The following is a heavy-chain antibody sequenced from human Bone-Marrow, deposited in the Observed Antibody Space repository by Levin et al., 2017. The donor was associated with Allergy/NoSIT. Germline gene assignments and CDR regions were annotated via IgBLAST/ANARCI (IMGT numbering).Heavy chain of an antibody. Sequence: SQTLSLTCTVSGGSISSSSYYWGWIRQPPGKGLEWIGSIYYSGSTYYNPSLKSRVTISVDTSKNQFSLKLSSVTAADTAVYYCAGLDVGAAAGTGYWGQGTLVTVSS. CDR2: IYYSGST. V-gene: IGHV4-39*01. D-gene: IGHD6-13*01. CDR1: GGSISSSSYY. J-gene: IGHJ4*02. CDR3: AGLDVGAAAGTGY.